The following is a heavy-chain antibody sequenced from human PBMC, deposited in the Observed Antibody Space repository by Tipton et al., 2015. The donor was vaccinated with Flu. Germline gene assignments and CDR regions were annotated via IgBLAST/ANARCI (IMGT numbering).Heavy chain of an antibody. V-gene: IGHV4-4*07. CDR1: GGSISSYY. J-gene: IGHJ4*02. D-gene: IGHD3-3*01. CDR3: ARHGGRRFLEWSHFDY. Sequence: TLSLTCTVSGGSISSYYWSWIRQPAGKGLEWIGRIYTSGSTNYNPSLKSRVTMSVDTSKNQFSLKLSSVTAADTAVYYCARHGGRRFLEWSHFDYWGQGTLVTVSS. CDR2: IYTSGST.